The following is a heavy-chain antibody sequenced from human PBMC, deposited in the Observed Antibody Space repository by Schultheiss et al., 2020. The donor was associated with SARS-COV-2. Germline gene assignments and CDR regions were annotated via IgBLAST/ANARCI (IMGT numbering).Heavy chain of an antibody. CDR3: ARTYQLLWGLATKNYYYYYMDV. D-gene: IGHD2-2*01. Sequence: SETLSLTCTVSGGSISSGGYYWSWIRQHPGKGLEWIGYIYYSGSTYYNPSLKSRVTISVDTSKNQFSLKLSSVTAADTAVYYCARTYQLLWGLATKNYYYYYMDVWGKGTTVTVSS. CDR2: IYYSGST. J-gene: IGHJ6*03. CDR1: GGSISSGGYY. V-gene: IGHV4-31*03.